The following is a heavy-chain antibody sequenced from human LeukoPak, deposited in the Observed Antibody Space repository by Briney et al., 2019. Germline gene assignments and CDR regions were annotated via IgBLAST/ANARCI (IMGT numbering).Heavy chain of an antibody. J-gene: IGHJ4*02. CDR2: ISSSSSYI. Sequence: GGSLRLSCAASGFTFSDYYMSWIRQAPGKGLEWVSSISSSSSYIYYADSVKGRFTISRDNAKNSLYLQMNSLRAEDTAVYYCARDRSTYYDNSRYFDYWGQGTLVTVSS. CDR1: GFTFSDYY. D-gene: IGHD3-9*01. V-gene: IGHV3-11*06. CDR3: ARDRSTYYDNSRYFDY.